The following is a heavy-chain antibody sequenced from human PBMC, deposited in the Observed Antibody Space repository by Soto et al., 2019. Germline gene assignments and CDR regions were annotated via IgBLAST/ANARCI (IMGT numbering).Heavy chain of an antibody. CDR3: VHRAGINGNWNGGYFDD. V-gene: IGHV2-5*02. J-gene: IGHJ4*02. D-gene: IGHD1-1*01. CDR2: IYWDDDK. Sequence: QITLKESGPTRVKPTQTLTLTCSFSGFSLNARPVGVGWMRQPPGKALEWLAVIYWDDDKRYSPSPQSRLTISKXXSXNXXVLTMTNMDPVDTAIYYCVHRAGINGNWNGGYFDDWGQGALVTVSS. CDR1: GFSLNARPVG.